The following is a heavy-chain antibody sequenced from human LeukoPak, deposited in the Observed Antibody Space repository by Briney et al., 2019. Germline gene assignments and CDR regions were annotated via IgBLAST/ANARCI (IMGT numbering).Heavy chain of an antibody. CDR1: GGSISSYY. CDR3: ARFPRHSYYMDV. Sequence: SETLSLTCTVSGGSISSYYWSWIRQPPGKGLEWIGFIYDSGSTNYNPSLKNRVTISLDTSKNQFSLKLNSLTAADTAVYYCARFPRHSYYMDVWGKGTTVTISS. CDR2: IYDSGST. V-gene: IGHV4-59*01. J-gene: IGHJ6*03.